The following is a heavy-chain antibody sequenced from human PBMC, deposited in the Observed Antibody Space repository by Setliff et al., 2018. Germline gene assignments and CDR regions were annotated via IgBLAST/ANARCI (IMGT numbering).Heavy chain of an antibody. CDR3: AREALAYYYDSSGPEGVFDY. CDR1: GGSISSHY. J-gene: IGHJ4*02. D-gene: IGHD3-22*01. Sequence: SETLSLTCTVSGGSISSHYWTWIRQPAGKGLEWIGRLYTSGDTNYNPSLKSRVTISLDTSKNQFSLKLSSVTAADTAVYYCAREALAYYYDSSGPEGVFDYWGQGTLVTVSS. V-gene: IGHV4-4*07. CDR2: LYTSGDT.